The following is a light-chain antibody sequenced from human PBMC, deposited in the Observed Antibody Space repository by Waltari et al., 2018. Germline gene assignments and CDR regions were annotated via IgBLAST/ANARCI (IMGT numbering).Light chain of an antibody. CDR3: CSYTSIGPVL. CDR1: SSDFGANNL. J-gene: IGLJ2*01. CDR2: EVT. Sequence: QSALTQPASESGSPGQSIAISCIGTSSDFGANNLLSWYQQHPGRAPKLMIHEVTKRPSGVSTRFSGSKSGNTASLTISGLQAEDEADYYCCSYTSIGPVLIGGGTKVTVL. V-gene: IGLV2-23*02.